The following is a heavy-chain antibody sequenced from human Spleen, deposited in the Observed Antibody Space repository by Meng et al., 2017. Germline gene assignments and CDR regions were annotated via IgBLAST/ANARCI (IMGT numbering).Heavy chain of an antibody. CDR1: AGSVSSGHW. D-gene: IGHD4-11*01. V-gene: IGHV4-4*02. Sequence: HLQEAGPGLVKPSGTLSLTCAVSAGSVSSGHWWSWVRQPPGKGLEWIGEINHSGSTNYNPSLESRATISVDTSQNNLPLKLSSVTAADSAVYYCARGPTTMAHDFDYWGQGTLVTVSS. CDR3: ARGPTTMAHDFDY. J-gene: IGHJ4*02. CDR2: INHSGST.